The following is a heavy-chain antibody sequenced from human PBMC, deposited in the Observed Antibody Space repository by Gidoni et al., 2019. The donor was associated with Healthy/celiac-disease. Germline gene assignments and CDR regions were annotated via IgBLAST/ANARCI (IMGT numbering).Heavy chain of an antibody. CDR2: IYYSGST. J-gene: IGHJ4*02. D-gene: IGHD6-19*01. V-gene: IGHV4-39*01. CDR3: ASVRIYSSGWCVLPFDY. Sequence: QLQLQESGPGLVKPSETLSLTCTVSGGSISSSSYYWGWIRQPPGKGLEWIGSIYYSGSTYYNPSLKSRVTISVDTSKNQFSLKLSSVTAADTAVYYCASVRIYSSGWCVLPFDYWGQGTLVTVSS. CDR1: GGSISSSSYY.